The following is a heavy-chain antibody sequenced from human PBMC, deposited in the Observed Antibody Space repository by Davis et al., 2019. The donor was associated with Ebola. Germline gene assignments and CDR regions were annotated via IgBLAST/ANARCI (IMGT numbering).Heavy chain of an antibody. V-gene: IGHV3-73*01. CDR2: IRSKANSYAT. Sequence: GESLKISCAASGFTFSGSAMHWVRQASGKGLEWVGRIRSKANSYATAYAASVKGRFTISRDDSKNTLYLQMNSLKTEDTAVYYCTTAQYYYDSSGYYHLFDYWGQGTLVTVSS. CDR1: GFTFSGSA. J-gene: IGHJ4*02. D-gene: IGHD3-22*01. CDR3: TTAQYYYDSSGYYHLFDY.